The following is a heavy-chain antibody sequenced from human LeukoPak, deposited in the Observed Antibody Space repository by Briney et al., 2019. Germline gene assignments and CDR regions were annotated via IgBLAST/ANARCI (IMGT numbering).Heavy chain of an antibody. J-gene: IGHJ4*02. D-gene: IGHD3-16*01. Sequence: SETLSLTCTVSGGSISSYYWSWIRQPPGKGLEWIGYIYYSGSTNYNPSLKSRVAISVDTSKNQFSLKLSFVTAADTAVYYCAREGLSYYFDYWGQGTLVTVSS. V-gene: IGHV4-59*01. CDR1: GGSISSYY. CDR2: IYYSGST. CDR3: AREGLSYYFDY.